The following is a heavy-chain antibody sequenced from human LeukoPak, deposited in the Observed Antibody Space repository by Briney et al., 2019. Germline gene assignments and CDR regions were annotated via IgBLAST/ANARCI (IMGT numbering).Heavy chain of an antibody. V-gene: IGHV4-59*01. J-gene: IGHJ4*02. CDR2: IYDSGRA. Sequence: PSETLSLTCTVSGGSITNYYWSWIRQPPGKRLEYIGFIYDSGRANYNPSLKSRVTISVDTSKNQFSLRLSSVTAADTAVYYCARAGIGGFTIIVSWGQGIQVTVSS. CDR3: ARAGIGGFTIIVS. CDR1: GGSITNYY. D-gene: IGHD1-26*01.